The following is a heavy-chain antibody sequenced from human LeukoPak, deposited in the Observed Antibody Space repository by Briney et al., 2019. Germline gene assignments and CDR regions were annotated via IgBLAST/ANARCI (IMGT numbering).Heavy chain of an antibody. CDR2: ISAYNGNT. CDR1: GYTFTSYG. CDR3: ARFSGSGSYAFDI. V-gene: IGHV1-18*01. J-gene: IGHJ3*02. Sequence: ASVKVSCKASGYTFTSYGISWVRQAPGQGLEWMGWISAYNGNTNYAQKFQGRVTITADESTSTAYMELSSLRSEDTAVYYCARFSGSGSYAFDIWGQGTMVTVSS. D-gene: IGHD3-10*01.